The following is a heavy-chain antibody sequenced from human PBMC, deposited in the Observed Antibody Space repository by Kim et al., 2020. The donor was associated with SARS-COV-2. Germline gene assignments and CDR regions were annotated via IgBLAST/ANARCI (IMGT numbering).Heavy chain of an antibody. CDR3: AFPHRDSYYYYGMDV. V-gene: IGHV3-33*05. CDR1: GFTFSSYG. CDR2: ISYDGSNK. Sequence: GGSLRLSCAASGFTFSSYGMHWVRQAPGKGLEWVAVISYDGSNKYYADSVKGRFTISRDNSKNTLYLQMNSLRAEDTAVYYCAFPHRDSYYYYGMDVWGQGTTVTVSS. D-gene: IGHD2-15*01. J-gene: IGHJ6*02.